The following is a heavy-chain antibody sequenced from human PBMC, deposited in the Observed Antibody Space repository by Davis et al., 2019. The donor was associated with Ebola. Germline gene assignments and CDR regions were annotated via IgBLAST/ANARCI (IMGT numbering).Heavy chain of an antibody. D-gene: IGHD6-25*01. J-gene: IGHJ6*02. CDR2: ISPSGGST. CDR3: ARGARLGLQGHYYYGMDV. Sequence: ASVKVSCKASGYTFTSYYMHWVRQAPGQGLEWMGIISPSGGSTSYAQKFQGRVTMTRDTSTSTVYMELSSLRSEDTAVYYCARGARLGLQGHYYYGMDVWGQGTTVTVSS. V-gene: IGHV1-46*01. CDR1: GYTFTSYY.